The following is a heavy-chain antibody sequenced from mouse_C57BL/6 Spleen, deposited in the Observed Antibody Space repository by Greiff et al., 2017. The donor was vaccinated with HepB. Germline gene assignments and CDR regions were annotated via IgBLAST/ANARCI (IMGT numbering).Heavy chain of an antibody. CDR2: ISYDGSN. Sequence: VQLQQSGPGLVKPSQSLSLTCSVTGYSITSGYYWNWIRQFPGNKLEWMGYISYDGSNNYNPSLKNRISITRDTSKNQFFLKLNSVTTEDTATYYCGSWFAYWGQGTLVTVSA. V-gene: IGHV3-6*01. J-gene: IGHJ3*01. CDR1: GYSITSGYY. CDR3: GSWFAY.